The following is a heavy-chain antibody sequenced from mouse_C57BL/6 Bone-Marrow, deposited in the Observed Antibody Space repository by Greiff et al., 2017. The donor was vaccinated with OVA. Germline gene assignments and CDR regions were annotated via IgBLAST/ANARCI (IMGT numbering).Heavy chain of an antibody. J-gene: IGHJ3*01. CDR3: TTWDYYGSSSWFAY. Sequence: VQLKEPGAELVRPGASVKLSCTASGFNIKDDYMHWVKQRPDQGLEWIGWIDPENGDTEYASKFQGKATITADTSSNTAYLQLSSLTSEDTAVYYCTTWDYYGSSSWFAYWGQGTLVTVSA. D-gene: IGHD1-1*01. V-gene: IGHV14-4*01. CDR2: IDPENGDT. CDR1: GFNIKDDY.